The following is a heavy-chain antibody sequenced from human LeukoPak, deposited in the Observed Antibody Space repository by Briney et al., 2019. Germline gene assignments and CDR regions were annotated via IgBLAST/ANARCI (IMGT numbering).Heavy chain of an antibody. CDR1: GGSFSGYY. Sequence: SETLSLTCAVYGGSFSGYYWSWIRQPPGKGLEWIGEINHSGSTNYNPSLKSRVTISVDTSKNQFSLKLSPVTAADTAVYYCARGRTYYYDSSGPESGYWGQGTLVTVSS. CDR2: INHSGST. D-gene: IGHD3-22*01. J-gene: IGHJ4*02. V-gene: IGHV4-34*01. CDR3: ARGRTYYYDSSGPESGY.